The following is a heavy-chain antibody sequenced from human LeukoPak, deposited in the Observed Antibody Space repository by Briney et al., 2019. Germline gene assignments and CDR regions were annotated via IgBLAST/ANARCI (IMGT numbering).Heavy chain of an antibody. D-gene: IGHD2-2*01. CDR1: GGSFSGYY. CDR2: INHSGST. Sequence: KPSETLSLTCAVYGGSFSGYYWSWIRQPPGKGLEWIGEINHSGSTNYNPSLKSRVTISVDTSKNQFSLKLSSVTAADTAVYYCAGLSRPRLRIVVVPAAGYFDYWGQGTLVTVSS. V-gene: IGHV4-34*01. CDR3: AGLSRPRLRIVVVPAAGYFDY. J-gene: IGHJ4*02.